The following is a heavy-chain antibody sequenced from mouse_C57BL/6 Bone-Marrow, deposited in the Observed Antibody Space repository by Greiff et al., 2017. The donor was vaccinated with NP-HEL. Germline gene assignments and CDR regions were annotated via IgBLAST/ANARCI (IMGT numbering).Heavy chain of an antibody. CDR2: IDPSDSET. V-gene: IGHV1-52*01. D-gene: IGHD1-1*01. J-gene: IGHJ2*01. Sequence: QVQLQQPGAELVRPGSSVKLSCKASGYTFTSYWMHWVKQRPIQGLEWIANIDPSDSETHYNQKFKDKATLTVDKSSSTAYMQLSSLTSEDSAVYYCAREGIYYYGSSRFDYWGQGTTLTVSS. CDR1: GYTFTSYW. CDR3: AREGIYYYGSSRFDY.